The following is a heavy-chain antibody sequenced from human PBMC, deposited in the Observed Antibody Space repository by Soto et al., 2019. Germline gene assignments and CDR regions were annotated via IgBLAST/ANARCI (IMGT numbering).Heavy chain of an antibody. CDR2: MNPNSGNT. Sequence: ASVKVSCKASGYTFTSYDINWVRQATGQGLEWMGWMNPNSGNTGYAQKFQGRVTMTRNTSISTAYMELSSLRPEDTAVYYCAREIFGVVITDYYYYYMVVWGKGTTVTVSS. J-gene: IGHJ6*03. CDR1: GYTFTSYD. CDR3: AREIFGVVITDYYYYYMVV. D-gene: IGHD3-3*01. V-gene: IGHV1-8*01.